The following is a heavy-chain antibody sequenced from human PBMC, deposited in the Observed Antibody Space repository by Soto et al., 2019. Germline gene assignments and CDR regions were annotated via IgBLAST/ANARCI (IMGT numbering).Heavy chain of an antibody. CDR3: LVPFSPMIDTHKSGMDV. D-gene: IGHD3-22*01. CDR1: GFTFSNYI. Sequence: PGGSLRLSCAASGFTFSNYIMHWVRQAPGKGLEWVSVIYSGGSTYYADSVKGRFTISRDNSKNTLYLQMNSLRAEDTAVYYCLVPFSPMIDTHKSGMDVWGQGTTVTVSS. CDR2: IYSGGST. V-gene: IGHV3-66*01. J-gene: IGHJ6*02.